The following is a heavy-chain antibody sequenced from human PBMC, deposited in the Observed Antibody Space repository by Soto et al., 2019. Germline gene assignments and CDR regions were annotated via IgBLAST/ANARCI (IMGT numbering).Heavy chain of an antibody. D-gene: IGHD1-1*01. CDR2: ISAYNGDT. J-gene: IGHJ4*02. CDR3: ARTHWQTDYLEGFDL. V-gene: IGHV1-18*04. CDR1: GYTFTSHG. Sequence: ASVKVSCKTSGYTFTSHGISWVRWAPGRGLEWMGWISAYNGDTKYAQRVQDRVSMTTGTSTATAYIELRSLRFDDTAIYFCARTHWQTDYLEGFDLWGQGTPVTVSS.